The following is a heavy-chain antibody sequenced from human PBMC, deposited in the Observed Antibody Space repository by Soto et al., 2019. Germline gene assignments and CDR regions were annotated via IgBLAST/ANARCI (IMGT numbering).Heavy chain of an antibody. Sequence: AGGSLRLSCTASGFTFGDYAMSWFRQAPGKGLEWVGFIRSKAYGGTTEYAASVKGRFTISRDDSKSIAYLQMNSLKTEDTAVYYCTREYYDILTGYSYYYYYGMDVWGQGTTVTVSS. D-gene: IGHD3-9*01. V-gene: IGHV3-49*03. CDR2: IRSKAYGGTT. CDR3: TREYYDILTGYSYYYYYGMDV. J-gene: IGHJ6*02. CDR1: GFTFGDYA.